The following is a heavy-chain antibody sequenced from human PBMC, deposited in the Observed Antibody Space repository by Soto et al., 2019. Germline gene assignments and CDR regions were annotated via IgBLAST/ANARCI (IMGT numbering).Heavy chain of an antibody. CDR3: TKNGYFALDY. D-gene: IGHD2-21*01. J-gene: IGHJ4*02. Sequence: SETLSLTCAVSGGSVSRDNWWRWVRQPPGKGLEWIGEIHHSGSANYNPSLKSRVTISVDKSKNQFSLNLNSVTDADTAVYYCTKNGYFALDYWGQGTLVTVSS. CDR2: IHHSGSA. CDR1: GGSVSRDNW. V-gene: IGHV4-4*02.